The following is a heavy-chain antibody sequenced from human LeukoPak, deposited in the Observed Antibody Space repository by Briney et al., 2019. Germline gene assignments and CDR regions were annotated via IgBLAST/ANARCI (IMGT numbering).Heavy chain of an antibody. J-gene: IGHJ4*02. CDR2: INTDGSDT. D-gene: IGHD3-10*01. Sequence: GGSLRLSCAASGFTFSSNYMHWVRQAPGKGLVWVSRINTDGSDTTYADFVKGRLTISRDNAKNTLYLEMNSLRAEDTAVYYCARALRSPGDSGLDYWGQGALVTVSS. V-gene: IGHV3-74*03. CDR1: GFTFSSNY. CDR3: ARALRSPGDSGLDY.